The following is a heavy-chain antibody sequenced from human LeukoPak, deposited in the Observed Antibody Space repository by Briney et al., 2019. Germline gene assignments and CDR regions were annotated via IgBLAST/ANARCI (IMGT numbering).Heavy chain of an antibody. CDR1: GFTFSNYA. CDR3: AKGEYDYYYGMDV. Sequence: PGGSLRLSCAASGFTFSNYAMSWVRQAPGKGLESVSGISGSGGNTYYADSVKGRFTISRDNSKNTLYLQMNSLRAEDTAIYYCAKGEYDYYYGMDVWGQGTTVTVSS. D-gene: IGHD6-6*01. V-gene: IGHV3-23*01. CDR2: ISGSGGNT. J-gene: IGHJ6*02.